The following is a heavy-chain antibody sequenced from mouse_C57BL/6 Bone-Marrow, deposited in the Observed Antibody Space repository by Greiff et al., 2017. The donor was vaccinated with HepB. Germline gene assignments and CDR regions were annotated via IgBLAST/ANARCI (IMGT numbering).Heavy chain of an antibody. V-gene: IGHV14-4*01. CDR3: TTATAPEDY. J-gene: IGHJ2*01. D-gene: IGHD1-2*01. CDR1: GFNINDDY. CDR2: IDPENGDT. Sequence: EVQLQQSGAELVRPGASVKLSCTASGFNINDDYMHWVKQRPEQGLEWVGWIDPENGDTEYASKFQGKATITADTASNTAYLQLSSLTSEDTAVYYCTTATAPEDYWGRGTTLTVSS.